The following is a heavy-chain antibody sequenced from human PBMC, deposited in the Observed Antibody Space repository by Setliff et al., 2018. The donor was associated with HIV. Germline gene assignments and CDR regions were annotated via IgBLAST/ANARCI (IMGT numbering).Heavy chain of an antibody. CDR2: INPNSGGT. Sequence: GASVKVSCKASGYTFTRYFMHCVRQAPGQGLEWLGRINPNSGGTNYAQKFQGRVTMTRDTSISTAYMELSRLRSDDTAVYYCARRGYSRPLNYYYYYMDVWGKGTTVTVSS. V-gene: IGHV1-2*06. D-gene: IGHD5-12*01. CDR3: ARRGYSRPLNYYYYYMDV. J-gene: IGHJ6*03. CDR1: GYTFTRYF.